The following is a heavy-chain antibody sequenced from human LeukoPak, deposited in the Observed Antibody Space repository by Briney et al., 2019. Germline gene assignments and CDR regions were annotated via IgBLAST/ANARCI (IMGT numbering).Heavy chain of an antibody. CDR1: GLTFSSYG. CDR3: VAYGDFDAFDI. V-gene: IGHV3-23*01. J-gene: IGHJ3*02. Sequence: PGGSLRLSCAASGLTFSSYGMSWVRQAPGKGLEWVSTVGGGGDNTYYTDSVKGRFTVSRDNSKNTLNLQMNSLRAEDTAVYYCVAYGDFDAFDIWGQGTMVTVSS. CDR2: VGGGGDNT. D-gene: IGHD4-17*01.